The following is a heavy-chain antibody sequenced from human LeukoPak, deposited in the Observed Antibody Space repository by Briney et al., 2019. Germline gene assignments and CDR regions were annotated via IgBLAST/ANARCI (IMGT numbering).Heavy chain of an antibody. CDR1: GDSISSYY. D-gene: IGHD6-19*01. CDR2: VYVTGST. Sequence: SETLSLTCAVPGDSISSYYWSWIRQPAGKGLEWIGRVYVTGSTNLNPALQSRVTMSVDTSKNQFSLKLTSVTAADTAVYYCARDRQWLVDHWGQGTLVTVSS. J-gene: IGHJ5*02. CDR3: ARDRQWLVDH. V-gene: IGHV4-4*07.